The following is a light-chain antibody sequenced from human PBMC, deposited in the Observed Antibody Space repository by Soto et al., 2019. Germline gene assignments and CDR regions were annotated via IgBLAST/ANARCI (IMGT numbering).Light chain of an antibody. CDR2: RAS. V-gene: IGKV1-5*03. CDR3: QQFNNN. Sequence: DIQMTQSPSTLYASVGDRVTITCRASQSISNWLAWYQQKPGKAPKLLIYRASTLESGVPSRFSGSGSGTEFTLTISSLQPDDAATYYCQQFNNNFGGGTKVEIK. J-gene: IGKJ4*01. CDR1: QSISNW.